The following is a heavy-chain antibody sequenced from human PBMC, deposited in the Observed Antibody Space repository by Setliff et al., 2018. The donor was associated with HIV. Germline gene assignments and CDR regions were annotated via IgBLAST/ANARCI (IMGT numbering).Heavy chain of an antibody. D-gene: IGHD6-19*01. V-gene: IGHV4-34*01. J-gene: IGHJ3*02. Sequence: SETLSLTCAVYGGSFNGYSWTWIRQPPGKGLEWIGGINHSGSTNYNPSLKSRVTISVDTSKSQFSLRLNSVTATDTALYYCARRNSGWYDAFDIWGQGTMVTVSS. CDR3: ARRNSGWYDAFDI. CDR1: GGSFNGYS. CDR2: INHSGST.